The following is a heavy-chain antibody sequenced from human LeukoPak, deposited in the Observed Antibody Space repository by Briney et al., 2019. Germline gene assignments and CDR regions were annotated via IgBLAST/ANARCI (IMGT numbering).Heavy chain of an antibody. J-gene: IGHJ4*02. D-gene: IGHD6-13*01. CDR1: GFSFSDYY. V-gene: IGHV3-11*05. Sequence: GGSLRLSCVASGFSFSDYYMSWIRQAPGRGLEWISYISDGSTHTNYADSVKGRFAISRDDANNFLYLRMTSLRPDDTAVYYCARAASLDYWGQGTLVTVSS. CDR2: ISDGSTHT. CDR3: ARAASLDY.